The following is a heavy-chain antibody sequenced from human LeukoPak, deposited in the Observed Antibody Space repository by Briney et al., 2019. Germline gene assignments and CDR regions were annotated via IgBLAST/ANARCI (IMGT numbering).Heavy chain of an antibody. CDR1: GGSISSYY. J-gene: IGHJ3*02. D-gene: IGHD1-26*01. CDR3: ARDSGIYRGDAFDI. V-gene: IGHV4-59*01. CDR2: IYYSGST. Sequence: SETLSLTCTVSGGSISSYYWSWIRQAPGKGLEWIGYIYYSGSTNYNPSLKSRVTISVDTSKNQFSLKLSSVTAADTAVYYCARDSGIYRGDAFDIWGQGTMVTVSS.